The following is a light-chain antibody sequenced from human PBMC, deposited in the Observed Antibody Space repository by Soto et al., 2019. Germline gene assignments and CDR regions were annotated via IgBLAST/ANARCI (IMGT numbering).Light chain of an antibody. V-gene: IGKV1-33*01. CDR3: QQYDNLPLT. J-gene: IGKJ3*01. CDR1: QDINNC. CDR2: DAS. Sequence: DIQMTQIPSSLSASVGDRVTITCQASQDINNCLNWYHQKPGKAPNLLIYDASTLESGVPSRFNGSGSGTHFTLTISSLQPEDTATYYCQQYDNLPLTFGPGTKVEIK.